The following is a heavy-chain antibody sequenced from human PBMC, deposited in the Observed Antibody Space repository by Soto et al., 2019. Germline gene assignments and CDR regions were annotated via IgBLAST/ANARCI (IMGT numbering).Heavy chain of an antibody. CDR1: GFTFSSYG. CDR2: ISYDGSNK. J-gene: IGHJ4*02. Sequence: GGSLRLSCASSGFTFSSYGMHWVRQAPGKGLEWVAVISYDGSNKYYADSVKGRFTISRDNSKNTLYLQMNSLRAEDTAVYYCAKDGPRIQLWSNYFDYWGQGTLVTSPQ. V-gene: IGHV3-30*18. D-gene: IGHD5-18*01. CDR3: AKDGPRIQLWSNYFDY.